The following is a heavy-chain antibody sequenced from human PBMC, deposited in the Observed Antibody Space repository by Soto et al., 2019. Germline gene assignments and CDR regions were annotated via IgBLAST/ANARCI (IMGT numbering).Heavy chain of an antibody. D-gene: IGHD3-9*01. CDR2: ISSSSSYI. CDR1: GFTFSSYS. Sequence: PGGSLRLSCAASGFTFSSYSMNWVRQAPGKGLERVSYISSSSSYIYYADSVKGRFTISRDNSKNTLYLQMNSLRAEDTAVYYCARDQNYDILTGYLNWFDPWGRGTLVTVSS. V-gene: IGHV3-21*05. J-gene: IGHJ5*02. CDR3: ARDQNYDILTGYLNWFDP.